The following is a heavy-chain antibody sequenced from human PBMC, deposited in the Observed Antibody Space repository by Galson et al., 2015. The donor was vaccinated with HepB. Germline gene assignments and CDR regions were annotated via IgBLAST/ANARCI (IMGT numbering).Heavy chain of an antibody. CDR1: GGTFSSYI. CDR2: ISAYNGDT. V-gene: IGHV1-18*01. CDR3: ANTMVTHSFRVFNI. Sequence: SVKVSCKASGGTFSSYIISWVRQAPGQGLEWMGWISAYNGDTTYAQMVQDRVTMTTDTSTTTAYMELRSLRSDDTAVYYCANTMVTHSFRVFNIWGQGTLVTVSS. J-gene: IGHJ3*02. D-gene: IGHD2-21*02.